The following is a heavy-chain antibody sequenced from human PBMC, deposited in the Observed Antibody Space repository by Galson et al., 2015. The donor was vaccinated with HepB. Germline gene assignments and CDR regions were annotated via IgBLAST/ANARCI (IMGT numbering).Heavy chain of an antibody. Sequence: SLRLSCAASGFTFSSYGMHWVRQAPGKGLEWVAFIRYDGRDKHYADSVKGRFTISRDNSKNTLYLQMSSLRTEDTAVYYCATTLAPRRYYGMDVWGQGTTVTVSS. V-gene: IGHV3-30*02. D-gene: IGHD4-23*01. CDR1: GFTFSSYG. J-gene: IGHJ6*02. CDR3: ATTLAPRRYYGMDV. CDR2: IRYDGRDK.